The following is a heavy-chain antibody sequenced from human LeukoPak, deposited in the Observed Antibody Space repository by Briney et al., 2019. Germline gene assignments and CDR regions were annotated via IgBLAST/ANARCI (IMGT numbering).Heavy chain of an antibody. V-gene: IGHV3-30*18. D-gene: IGHD3-10*01. J-gene: IGHJ4*02. CDR3: AKDIITGFGELLPYFDY. Sequence: PGRSLRLSCAASGFTFSSYGMHWVRQAPGKGLEWVAVISYDGSNKYYADSVKGRLTISRDNSKNTLYLQMNSLRAEDTAVYYCAKDIITGFGELLPYFDYWGRGTLVTVSS. CDR2: ISYDGSNK. CDR1: GFTFSSYG.